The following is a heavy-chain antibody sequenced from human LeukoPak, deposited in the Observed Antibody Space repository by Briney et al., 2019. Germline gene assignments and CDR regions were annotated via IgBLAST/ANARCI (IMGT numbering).Heavy chain of an antibody. Sequence: SETLSLTCAVYGGSFSGYYWSWIRQPPGKGLEWIGEINHSGSTNYNPSLKSRVTISVDTSKNQFSLKLSSVTAADTAVYYCAGVGPRYSSGWHYYYYYMDVWGKGTTVTVSS. CDR2: INHSGST. D-gene: IGHD6-19*01. V-gene: IGHV4-34*01. J-gene: IGHJ6*03. CDR3: AGVGPRYSSGWHYYYYYMDV. CDR1: GGSFSGYY.